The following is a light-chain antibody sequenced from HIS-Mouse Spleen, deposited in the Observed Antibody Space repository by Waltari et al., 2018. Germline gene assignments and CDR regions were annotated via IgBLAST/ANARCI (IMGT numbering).Light chain of an antibody. CDR3: YSTDSSGNHRV. J-gene: IGLJ2*01. Sequence: SYELTQPPSVSVSPGQTARITCSGDALPKKYAYWYQQKSGQAPVVVIYEDSKRPSGIPDGFSGASSGKMDTLTISGAQVEDEADYYCYSTDSSGNHRVFGGGTKLTVL. CDR1: ALPKKY. V-gene: IGLV3-10*01. CDR2: EDS.